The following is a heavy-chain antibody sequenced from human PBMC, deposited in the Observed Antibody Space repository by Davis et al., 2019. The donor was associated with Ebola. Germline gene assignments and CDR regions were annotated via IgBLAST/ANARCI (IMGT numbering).Heavy chain of an antibody. J-gene: IGHJ6*02. CDR3: AGFSNYYDSSGYQTAYYYYGMDV. CDR1: GYTFTSYG. Sequence: ASVKVSCKASGYTFTSYGISWVRQSPGQGLEWMGWSSAYNGNTNYAQKLQGRVTMTTDTSTSTAYMELRSLRSDDTAVYYCAGFSNYYDSSGYQTAYYYYGMDVWGQGTTVTVSS. V-gene: IGHV1-18*01. D-gene: IGHD3-22*01. CDR2: SSAYNGNT.